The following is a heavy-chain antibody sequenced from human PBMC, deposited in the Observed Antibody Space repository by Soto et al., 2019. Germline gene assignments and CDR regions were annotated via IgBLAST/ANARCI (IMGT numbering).Heavy chain of an antibody. CDR1: GGTFNNYG. CDR3: ASWDYDVLTGYSYDD. J-gene: IGHJ4*02. CDR2: IIPMIPRT. D-gene: IGHD3-9*01. Sequence: QVQLVQSGAEVKKPGSSVKVSCKASGGTFNNYGMGWVRQAPGQGLEWMGGIIPMIPRTNYAQKCQGRVTLTADASRSTAYMERRSLRSEDTAVYYCASWDYDVLTGYSYDDWGQGTLVTVSS. V-gene: IGHV1-69*01.